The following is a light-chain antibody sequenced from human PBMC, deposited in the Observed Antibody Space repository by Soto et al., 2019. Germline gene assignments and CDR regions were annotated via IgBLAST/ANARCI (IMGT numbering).Light chain of an antibody. CDR1: SSDVGGYNY. CDR2: EVD. V-gene: IGLV2-8*01. J-gene: IGLJ2*01. CDR3: SSYAGSNIL. Sequence: QSVLTQPPSASGSPGQSVTISCTGTSSDVGGYNYVSWYQQHPGKAPKLMIYEVDKRPSGVPDRFSGSKSGNTAPLTVSGLQAEDEADYYCSSYAGSNILFGGGTKVTVL.